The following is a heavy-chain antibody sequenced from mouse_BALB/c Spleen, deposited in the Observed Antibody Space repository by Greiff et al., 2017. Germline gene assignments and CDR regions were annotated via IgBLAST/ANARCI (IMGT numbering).Heavy chain of an antibody. J-gene: IGHJ4*01. CDR2: ISYDGSN. D-gene: IGHD2-4*01. V-gene: IGHV3-6*02. CDR1: GYSITSGYY. CDR3: ANLYYDYGAMDY. Sequence: ESGPGLVKPSQSLSLTCSVTGYSITSGYYWNWIRQFPGNKLEWMGYISYDGSNNYNPSLKNRISITRDTSKNQFFLKLNSVTTEDTATYYCANLYYDYGAMDYWGQGTSVTVSS.